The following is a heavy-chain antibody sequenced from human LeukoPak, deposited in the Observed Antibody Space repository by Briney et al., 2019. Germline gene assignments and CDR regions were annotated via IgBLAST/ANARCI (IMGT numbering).Heavy chain of an antibody. D-gene: IGHD6-13*01. V-gene: IGHV3-48*01. CDR2: ISSSGSTI. Sequence: GGSLRLSCAASGFTFSSHSMNWVRQAPGKGLEWVSYISSSGSTIYYADSVKGRFSISRDNAKNSLHLQMNSLRAEDTAVYYCARGTAAGKAPYWGQGTLVTVSS. J-gene: IGHJ4*02. CDR1: GFTFSSHS. CDR3: ARGTAAGKAPY.